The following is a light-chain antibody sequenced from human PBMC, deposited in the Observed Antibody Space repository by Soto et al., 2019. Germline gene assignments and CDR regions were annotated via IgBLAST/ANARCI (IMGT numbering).Light chain of an antibody. CDR1: QRISSW. CDR3: QQYNSYSPWT. Sequence: DIQMTQYPSTLSASVGDRVTITCRASQRISSWLAWYQQKPGRAPKLLIYKTSNLESGVPSRFSGSGSGTEFTLTISSLQPDDFATYYCQQYNSYSPWTFGQGTKVEIK. CDR2: KTS. J-gene: IGKJ1*01. V-gene: IGKV1-5*03.